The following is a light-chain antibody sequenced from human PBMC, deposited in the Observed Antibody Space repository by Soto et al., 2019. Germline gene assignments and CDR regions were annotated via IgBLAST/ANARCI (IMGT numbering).Light chain of an antibody. CDR1: SSDVGGYNY. CDR2: DVS. J-gene: IGLJ2*01. V-gene: IGLV2-14*01. Sequence: QSALTQPASGSGSPGQSITSSCTGTSSDVGGYNYVSWYQQHPGKAPKLMIYDVSNRPSGVSNRFSGSKSGNTASLTISGLQAEDEADYYCSSYTSSSTRVFGGGTKLTVL. CDR3: SSYTSSSTRV.